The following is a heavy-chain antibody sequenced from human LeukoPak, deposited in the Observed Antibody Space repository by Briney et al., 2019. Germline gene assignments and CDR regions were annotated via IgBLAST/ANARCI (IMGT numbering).Heavy chain of an antibody. J-gene: IGHJ4*02. Sequence: ASVKVSCKASGYTFSSYDINWVRQAPGQGLEWMGWINTNTGNPTYAQGFTGRFVFSLDTSVGTAYLQISSLKAEDTAVYYCARGRGGYCSGGSCFDYFDYWGQGTLVTVSS. D-gene: IGHD2-15*01. CDR1: GYTFSSYD. CDR2: INTNTGNP. V-gene: IGHV7-4-1*02. CDR3: ARGRGGYCSGGSCFDYFDY.